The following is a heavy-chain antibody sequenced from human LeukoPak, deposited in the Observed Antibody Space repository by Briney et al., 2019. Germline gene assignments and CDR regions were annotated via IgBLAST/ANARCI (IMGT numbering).Heavy chain of an antibody. CDR3: AKVRQVGYYGSGSYSHYFDY. CDR1: GFTFSSYA. Sequence: PGGSQRLSCAASGFTFSSYAMSWVRQAPGKGLEWVSAISGSGGSTYYADSVKGRFTISRDNSKNTLYLQMNSLRAEDTAVYYCAKVRQVGYYGSGSYSHYFDYWGQGTLVTVSS. V-gene: IGHV3-23*01. J-gene: IGHJ4*02. CDR2: ISGSGGST. D-gene: IGHD3-10*01.